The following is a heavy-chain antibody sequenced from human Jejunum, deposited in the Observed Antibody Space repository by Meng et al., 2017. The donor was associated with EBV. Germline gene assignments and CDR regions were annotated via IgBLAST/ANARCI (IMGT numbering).Heavy chain of an antibody. J-gene: IGHJ5*02. CDR3: ARLRVDPFDNWFDP. Sequence: HVQLQQRGAGLLRPSETLSLPFAVYAESVTAYSWGWIRQPPGKGPQWIGESDQYGRANNNPSLKSRLTMSVDTSKNQFSLKLNSVTAADTAVYYCARLRVDPFDNWFDPWGQGILVTVSS. CDR2: SDQYGRA. D-gene: IGHD5-12*01. CDR1: AESVTAYS. V-gene: IGHV4-34*01.